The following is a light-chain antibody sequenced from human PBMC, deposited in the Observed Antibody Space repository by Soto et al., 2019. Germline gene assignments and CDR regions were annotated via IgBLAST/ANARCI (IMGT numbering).Light chain of an antibody. CDR1: NIGSKS. V-gene: IGLV3-21*04. CDR2: YDS. J-gene: IGLJ2*01. Sequence: SYELTQPPSVSVAPGKTARITCGGHNIGSKSVHWYQQKPGQAPVLVIYYDSDRPSGIPERFSGSNSGNTATLTISRVEAGDEADYYCQVCDSSSDHPVFGGGTKLTVL. CDR3: QVCDSSSDHPV.